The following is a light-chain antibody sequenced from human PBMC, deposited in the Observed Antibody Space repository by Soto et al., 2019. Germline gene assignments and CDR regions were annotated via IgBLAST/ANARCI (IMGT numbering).Light chain of an antibody. Sequence: QSALTQPPSVSGSPGQSVTISCTGTSSDVGSYNRVSWYQQPPGTAPKLMIHEVSNRPSGVPDRFSGCKSGNTASLTISGLQAEYEADNYCSSYTSSSTWVSGGGTKLTVL. CDR1: SSDVGSYNR. V-gene: IGLV2-18*02. CDR2: EVS. J-gene: IGLJ2*01. CDR3: SSYTSSSTWV.